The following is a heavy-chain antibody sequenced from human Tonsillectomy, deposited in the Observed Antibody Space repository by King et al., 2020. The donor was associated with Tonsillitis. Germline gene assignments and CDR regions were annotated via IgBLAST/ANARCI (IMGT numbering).Heavy chain of an antibody. D-gene: IGHD4-11*01. J-gene: IGHJ6*02. CDR3: ARVGGDYSSYYGMDV. V-gene: IGHV1-18*04. CDR1: GYTFTNYG. Sequence: QLVQSGAEVKKPGASVKVSCKASGYTFTNYGITWVRQAPGQGLEWMGWMSTKNGNTNYAQKVQGRVTMTRDTSTTTAYMELRNLRSDDTAVYYCARVGGDYSSYYGMDVWGRGTTLTVSS. CDR2: MSTKNGNT.